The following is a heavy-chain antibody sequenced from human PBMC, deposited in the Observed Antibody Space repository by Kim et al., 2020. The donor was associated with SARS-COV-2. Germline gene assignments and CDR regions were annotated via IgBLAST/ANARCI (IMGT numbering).Heavy chain of an antibody. CDR2: IDPNDSYS. J-gene: IGHJ3*02. V-gene: IGHV5-10-1*01. Sequence: GESLKISCKGSGYSFTSYWISWVRQMPGKGLEWMGKIDPNDSYSNYSPSFQGHVTISADMSIRTAYLQWSSLKASDTAMYFCARPGFPIIGGSGSYIPAHDAFDIWGQGTMVTVSS. CDR3: ARPGFPIIGGSGSYIPAHDAFDI. CDR1: GYSFTSYW. D-gene: IGHD3-10*01.